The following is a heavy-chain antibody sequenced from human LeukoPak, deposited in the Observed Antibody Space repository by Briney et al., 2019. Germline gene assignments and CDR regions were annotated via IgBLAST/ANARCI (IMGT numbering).Heavy chain of an antibody. J-gene: IGHJ4*02. V-gene: IGHV1-3*01. CDR1: GYIFTKYV. CDR2: IKAGNGDT. CDR3: ARDDCGDTCYPGGH. Sequence: GASVKVSCKASGYIFTKYVLHWVRQAPGQRPEWMGWIKAGNGDTKYSQNFQGRLTITRYTSASTVYMELSSLTSEDTALYYCARDDCGDTCYPGGHWGQGTLVTVSS. D-gene: IGHD2-21*01.